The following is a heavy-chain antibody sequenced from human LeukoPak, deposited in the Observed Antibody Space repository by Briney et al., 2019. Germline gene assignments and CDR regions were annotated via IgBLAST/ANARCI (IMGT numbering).Heavy chain of an antibody. V-gene: IGHV3-11*01. CDR1: GFTFSDYY. D-gene: IGHD3-22*01. CDR3: VKGSYYESSGHYYFDY. CDR2: IGNSGSII. J-gene: IGHJ4*02. Sequence: GGSLRLSCAASGFTFSDYYMSWIRQAPGKGLEWVSYIGNSGSIIYYADSVKGRFTISRDNAKNTLYLQMDSLRAEDTAVNYCVKGSYYESSGHYYFDYWGQGTLVTVSS.